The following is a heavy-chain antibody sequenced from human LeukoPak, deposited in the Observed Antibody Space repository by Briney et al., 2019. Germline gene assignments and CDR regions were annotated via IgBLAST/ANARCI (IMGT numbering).Heavy chain of an antibody. J-gene: IGHJ6*04. V-gene: IGHV1-2*02. CDR3: ARDPSYSSGGSSNLDV. Sequence: GASVKVSCKASGYTFTGYYMHWVRQAPGQGLEWMGWINPNSGGTNYAQKFQGRVTMTRDTSISTAYMELSRLGSDDTAVYYCARDPSYSSGGSSNLDVWGKGTTVTVSS. D-gene: IGHD2-15*01. CDR2: INPNSGGT. CDR1: GYTFTGYY.